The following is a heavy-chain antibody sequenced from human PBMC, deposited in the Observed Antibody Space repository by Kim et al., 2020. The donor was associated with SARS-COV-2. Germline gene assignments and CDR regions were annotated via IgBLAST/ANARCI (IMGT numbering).Heavy chain of an antibody. CDR1: GFTFSSYA. CDR2: ISYDGSNK. D-gene: IGHD5-18*01. V-gene: IGHV3-30*04. CDR3: ARAGRYSYGTLDY. Sequence: GGYLRLSCAASGFTFSSYAMHWVRQAPGKGLEWVAVISYDGSNKYYADSVKGRFTISRDNSKNTLYLQMNSLRAEDTAVYYCARAGRYSYGTLDYWGQGTLVTVSS. J-gene: IGHJ4*02.